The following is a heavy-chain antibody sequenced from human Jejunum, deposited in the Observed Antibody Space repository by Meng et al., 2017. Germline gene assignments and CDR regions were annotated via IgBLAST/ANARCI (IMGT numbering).Heavy chain of an antibody. D-gene: IGHD6-19*01. V-gene: IGHV3-53*02. CDR2: MYSGGNT. CDR1: GLAVFTNY. Sequence: EWQLVETGGGWIQPGGSLRLSCASSGLAVFTNYMSWVRQAPGKGLEWVSVMYSGGNTYYADSVKGRFTISRDGSKNTLYLQMNSLRAEDTAVYYCTKDWVAVADWGQGTLVTVFS. CDR3: TKDWVAVAD. J-gene: IGHJ4*02.